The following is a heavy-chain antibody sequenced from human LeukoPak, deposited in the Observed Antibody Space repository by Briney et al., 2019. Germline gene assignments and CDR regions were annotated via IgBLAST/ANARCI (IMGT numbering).Heavy chain of an antibody. D-gene: IGHD2-15*01. CDR2: STAKGGGT. V-gene: IGHV1-2*06. J-gene: IGHJ4*02. Sequence: GASVKVSCEASGYTFTDDYIHWVRQAPAQGLECMGRSTAKGGGTKYAQKFQGMVTMTRDTSISTAYTEVISLRSDDTAVYYCAKDKVGDGSGLVDYWGQGILVTVSS. CDR3: AKDKVGDGSGLVDY. CDR1: GYTFTDDY.